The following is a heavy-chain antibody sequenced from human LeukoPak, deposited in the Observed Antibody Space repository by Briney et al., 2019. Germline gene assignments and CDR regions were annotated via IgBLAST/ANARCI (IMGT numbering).Heavy chain of an antibody. V-gene: IGHV3-21*01. D-gene: IGHD2-8*01. CDR2: ITSSSNYI. CDR1: GFTFSSYS. CDR3: ARVRLINVNFYYYYMDV. Sequence: GGSLRLSCAASGFTFSSYSMNWVRQAPGKGLEWVSSITSSSNYIYYADSVRGRFTISRDNAKNSLYLQMNSLRAEDTAVYYCARVRLINVNFYYYYMDVWGKGTTVTVSS. J-gene: IGHJ6*03.